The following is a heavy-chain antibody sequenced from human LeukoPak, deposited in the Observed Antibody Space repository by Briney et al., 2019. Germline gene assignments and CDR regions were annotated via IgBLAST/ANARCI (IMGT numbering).Heavy chain of an antibody. V-gene: IGHV4-30-4*01. CDR1: GGSISSGDYY. Sequence: PSQTLSLTCTVSGGSISSGDYYWSWIRQPPGKGLEWIGYIYYSGSTYYNPSLKSRVTISVDTSKNQFSLKLSPVTAADTAVYYCARAAVTTVGTFDYWGQGTLVTVSS. D-gene: IGHD4-23*01. J-gene: IGHJ4*02. CDR3: ARAAVTTVGTFDY. CDR2: IYYSGST.